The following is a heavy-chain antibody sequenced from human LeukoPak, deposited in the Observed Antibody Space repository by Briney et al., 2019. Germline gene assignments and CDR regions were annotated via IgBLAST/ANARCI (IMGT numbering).Heavy chain of an antibody. J-gene: IGHJ4*02. Sequence: PGGSLRLSCAASGFTFSSYGMHWVRQAPGKGLEWVAVISYDGSNKYYADSVKGRFTISRDNSKNTLYLQMNSLRAEDTAVYYCAKTLLWFGELSHFDYWGQGTLVTVSS. V-gene: IGHV3-30*18. CDR2: ISYDGSNK. D-gene: IGHD3-10*01. CDR1: GFTFSSYG. CDR3: AKTLLWFGELSHFDY.